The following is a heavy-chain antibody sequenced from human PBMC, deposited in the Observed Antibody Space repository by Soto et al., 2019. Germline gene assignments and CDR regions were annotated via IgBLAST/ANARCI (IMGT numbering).Heavy chain of an antibody. CDR3: AAELYSGGRCCSFDI. CDR2: IVIGGGNT. Sequence: QMQVVQSGPKVKNPGTSVRVSCKTSGFTFSRSAVQWVRQARGQGLEWIGWIVIGGGNTKSAQNLQDRLTITRDMSTSTAYMELTSLRSEDTAVYYCAAELYSGGRCCSFDIWGQGTVVTVSS. CDR1: GFTFSRSA. V-gene: IGHV1-58*01. J-gene: IGHJ3*02. D-gene: IGHD2-21*01.